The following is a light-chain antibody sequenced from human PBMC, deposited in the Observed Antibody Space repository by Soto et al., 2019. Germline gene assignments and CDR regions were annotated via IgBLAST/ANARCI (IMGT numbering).Light chain of an antibody. Sequence: EILMTQTQATLSVSPGERATLSCRASQSVITNLAGYQQKPGQAPRLLIYDTSIRASGIPARFSGSGSGTDFTLTISSLEPEDSTGYYCQERGNRPLTFGQGTRPEI. V-gene: IGKV3-11*01. J-gene: IGKJ5*01. CDR3: QERGNRPLT. CDR1: QSVITN. CDR2: DTS.